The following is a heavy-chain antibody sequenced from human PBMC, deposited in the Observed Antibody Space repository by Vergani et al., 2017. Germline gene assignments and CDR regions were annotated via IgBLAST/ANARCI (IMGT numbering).Heavy chain of an antibody. J-gene: IGHJ4*02. V-gene: IGHV3-30*18. CDR1: GFTFGSYG. Sequence: VQLVESGGGVVQPGRSLRLSCAASGFTFGSYGMHWVRQAPGKGLEWVAVISYDGSNKYYADSVKGRFTISRDNSKNTLYLQMNSLRAEDTAVYYCANIAVAGETFDYWGQGTLVTVSS. CDR2: ISYDGSNK. CDR3: ANIAVAGETFDY. D-gene: IGHD6-19*01.